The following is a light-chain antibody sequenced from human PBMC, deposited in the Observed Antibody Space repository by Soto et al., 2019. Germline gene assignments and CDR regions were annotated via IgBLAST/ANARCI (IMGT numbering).Light chain of an antibody. CDR3: QQYTDYFPGGS. Sequence: DIQMTQSPSTLSASVGDRVTITCRASQSVSSYLAWYQQKPGKVPKLLIFKASSLETGVPSRFSGSGTGTAFTLTVSYLQPDDFAICFCQQYTDYFPGGSFGQGTRLEIK. J-gene: IGKJ2*01. V-gene: IGKV1-5*03. CDR2: KAS. CDR1: QSVSSY.